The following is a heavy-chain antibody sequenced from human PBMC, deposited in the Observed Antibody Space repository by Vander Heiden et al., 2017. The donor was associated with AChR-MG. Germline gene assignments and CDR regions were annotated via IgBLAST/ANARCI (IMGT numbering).Heavy chain of an antibody. D-gene: IGHD6-25*01. Sequence: QVQLQESGPGLVKPSETLSLTCTVSGGSISSYYWSWIRQPPGKGLEWIGYIYYSGSTNYNPSLKSRVTISVDTSKNQFSLKLSSVTAADTAVYYCARLKRRAENWFDPWGQGTLVTVSS. J-gene: IGHJ5*02. CDR1: GGSISSYY. CDR3: ARLKRRAENWFDP. CDR2: IYYSGST. V-gene: IGHV4-59*01.